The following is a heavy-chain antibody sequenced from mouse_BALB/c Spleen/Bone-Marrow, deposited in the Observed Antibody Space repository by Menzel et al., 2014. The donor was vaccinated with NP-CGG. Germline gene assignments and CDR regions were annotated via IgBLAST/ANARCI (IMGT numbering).Heavy chain of an antibody. D-gene: IGHD2-3*01. CDR3: ARYEGYFDY. Sequence: QVQLQQPGAELVRPGTSVKVSCKASGYAFTDYLMEWLKQRPGQGLEGIGVINPGSGSTNYNEKFKDKATLTADKSSSTAYMQLSSLTSDDSAVYFCARYEGYFDYWGQGTILTVSS. CDR2: INPGSGST. J-gene: IGHJ2*01. CDR1: GYAFTDYL. V-gene: IGHV1-54*01.